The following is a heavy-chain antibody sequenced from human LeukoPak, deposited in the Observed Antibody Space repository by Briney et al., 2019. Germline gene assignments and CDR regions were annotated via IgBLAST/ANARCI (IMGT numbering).Heavy chain of an antibody. CDR2: ISGSGGST. J-gene: IGHJ6*04. CDR1: GFTFSNYG. V-gene: IGHV3-23*01. D-gene: IGHD3-10*02. CDR3: AELGITMIGGV. Sequence: GGSLRLSCAASGFTFSNYGMSWVRQAPGKGLEWVSAISGSGGSTYYADSVKGRFTISRDNAKNSLYLQMNSLRAEDTAVYYCAELGITMIGGVWGKGTTVTISS.